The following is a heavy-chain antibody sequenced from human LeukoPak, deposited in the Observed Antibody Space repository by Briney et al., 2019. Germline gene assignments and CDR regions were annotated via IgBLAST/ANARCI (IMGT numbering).Heavy chain of an antibody. J-gene: IGHJ4*02. CDR3: ARDWFGLLAAAVTIFDY. D-gene: IGHD6-13*01. Sequence: PGRSLRLSCAASGFTFISYAMHWVRQAPGKGLEWVAVISYDGSNKYYADSVKGRFTISRDNSKNTLYLQMNSLRAEDTAVYYCARDWFGLLAAAVTIFDYWGQGTLVTVSS. CDR2: ISYDGSNK. CDR1: GFTFISYA. V-gene: IGHV3-30*04.